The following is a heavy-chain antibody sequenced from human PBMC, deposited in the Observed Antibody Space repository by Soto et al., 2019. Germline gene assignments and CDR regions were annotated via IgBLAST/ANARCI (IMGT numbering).Heavy chain of an antibody. J-gene: IGHJ5*02. V-gene: IGHV5-10-1*01. D-gene: IGHD4-17*01. CDR1: GYSFTTHW. CDR2: IDPSNSYI. Sequence: GESLKISCQGSGYSFTTHWITWVRQTPGKGLEWMGRIDPSNSYINYSPSFQGHVTISVDRSISTAYLQWSRLEASDTAMYYCASTGAERNWFDPWGQGTLVTVSS. CDR3: ASTGAERNWFDP.